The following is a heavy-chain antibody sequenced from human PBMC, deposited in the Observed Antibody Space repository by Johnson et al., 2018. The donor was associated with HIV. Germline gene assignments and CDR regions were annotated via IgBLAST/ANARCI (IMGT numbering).Heavy chain of an antibody. D-gene: IGHD3-16*02. CDR2: INWNGGRT. CDR1: GFRFDDYG. J-gene: IGHJ3*01. V-gene: IGHV3-20*04. Sequence: VQLVESGGGVVRPGGSLRLSCTVAGFRFDDYGMSWVRQAPGKGLEWISTINWNGGRTGYVDSLKGRFTISRDNAKNSLYLQMDSLRPEDTALYYCVRGGRGYQNFHDRFDVWGQGTLVTVS. CDR3: VRGGRGYQNFHDRFDV.